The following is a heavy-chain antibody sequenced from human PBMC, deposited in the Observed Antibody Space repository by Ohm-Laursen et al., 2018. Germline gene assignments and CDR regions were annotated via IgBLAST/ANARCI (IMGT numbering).Heavy chain of an antibody. CDR1: GYSISSGYF. Sequence: PGTLSLTCAVSGYSISSGYFWGWIRQPPGKGLEWIGYIYYSGITNYNPSLKSRITMSVDTSKNQFSLRLSSVTAADTAVYYCARGGAFLDYWGQGALVTVS. D-gene: IGHD1-26*01. CDR2: IYYSGIT. V-gene: IGHV4-61*01. J-gene: IGHJ4*02. CDR3: ARGGAFLDY.